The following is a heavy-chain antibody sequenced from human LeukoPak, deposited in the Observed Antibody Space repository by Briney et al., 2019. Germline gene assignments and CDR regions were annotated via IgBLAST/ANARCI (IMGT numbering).Heavy chain of an antibody. Sequence: GGSLRLSCAASGLTFSSYSMNWVRQAPGKGLEWVSYISSSSSTIYYADSVKGRFTISRDHANNSLYLQMNSLRAEDTAVYYCARAGSYGALNQGYWGQGTLVTVSS. D-gene: IGHD3-10*01. CDR2: ISSSSSTI. CDR1: GLTFSSYS. CDR3: ARAGSYGALNQGY. V-gene: IGHV3-48*01. J-gene: IGHJ4*02.